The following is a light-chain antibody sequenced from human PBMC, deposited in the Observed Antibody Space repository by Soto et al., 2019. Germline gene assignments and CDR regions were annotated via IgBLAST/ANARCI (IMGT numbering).Light chain of an antibody. CDR2: AAS. J-gene: IGKJ4*01. V-gene: IGKV1-27*01. CDR3: QKYYSAPSLT. CDR1: QAISNF. Sequence: DIQMTQSPSSLSASVGDRVTITCRASQAISNFLAWYQHKPGKVPKLLIYAASTLQSGVPSRFSGSGSGPDFPLTISSLQPEDVATYNCQKYYSAPSLTFGGGPKVEIK.